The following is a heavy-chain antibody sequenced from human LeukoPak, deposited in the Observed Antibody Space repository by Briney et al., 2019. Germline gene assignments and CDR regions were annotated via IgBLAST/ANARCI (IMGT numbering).Heavy chain of an antibody. Sequence: GGSLRLSCAASGFGFSTYAMSWVRQAPGKGLEWVSSISGGGGYTFYADSVKGRFTVSRDKSQNTLYLQMNSLRAEDTAVYYCAAFPRSMVRGVNMDPIDYWGQGTPVTVSS. CDR1: GFGFSTYA. J-gene: IGHJ4*02. CDR2: ISGGGGYT. CDR3: AAFPRSMVRGVNMDPIDY. D-gene: IGHD3-10*01. V-gene: IGHV3-23*01.